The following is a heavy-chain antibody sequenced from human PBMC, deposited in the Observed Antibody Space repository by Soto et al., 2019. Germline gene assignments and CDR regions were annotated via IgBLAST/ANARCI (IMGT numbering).Heavy chain of an antibody. CDR3: AKDDYSNYWYGMDV. V-gene: IGHV3-9*01. CDR1: GFTFDDFA. D-gene: IGHD4-4*01. Sequence: PGGSLRLSCVASGFTFDDFAMHWVRQAPGKGLEWVSGMSWNRGSIVYADSVKGRFTISRDNAKNSLYLQMNSLRAEDTAVYYCAKDDYSNYWYGMDVWGQGTTVTVSS. CDR2: MSWNRGSI. J-gene: IGHJ6*02.